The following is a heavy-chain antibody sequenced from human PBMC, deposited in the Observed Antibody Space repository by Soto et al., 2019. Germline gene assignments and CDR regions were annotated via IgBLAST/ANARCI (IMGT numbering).Heavy chain of an antibody. D-gene: IGHD5-18*01. CDR1: GFTFSSYA. V-gene: IGHV3-23*01. CDR3: AKSRAIQIWLWLDY. CDR2: ISGSGGST. J-gene: IGHJ4*02. Sequence: GGSLRLSCAASGFTFSSYAMSWVRQAPGKGLEWVSAISGSGGSTYYADSVKGRFTISRDNSKNTLYLQMNSLRAEDTAVYYCAKSRAIQIWLWLDYWGQGTLVTVSS.